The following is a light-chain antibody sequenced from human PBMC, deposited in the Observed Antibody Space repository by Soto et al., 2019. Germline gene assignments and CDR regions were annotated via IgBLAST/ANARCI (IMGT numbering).Light chain of an antibody. CDR2: DNN. V-gene: IGLV1-51*01. J-gene: IGLJ2*01. CDR1: SSNIGNNY. Sequence: QSVLTQPPSVSAAPGQRVTISCSGSSSNIGNNYVSWYQQLPGTAPKLLIYDNNNRPSGIPDRFSGSKSGTSATLGITGLQTGDEAEYYCGTWDSSLSAVVLGGGTKVTVL. CDR3: GTWDSSLSAVV.